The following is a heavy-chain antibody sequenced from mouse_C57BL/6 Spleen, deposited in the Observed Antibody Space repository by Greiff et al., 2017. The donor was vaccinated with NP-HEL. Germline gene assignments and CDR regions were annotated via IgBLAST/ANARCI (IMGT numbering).Heavy chain of an antibody. J-gene: IGHJ2*01. V-gene: IGHV1-80*01. CDR2: IYPGDGDT. Sequence: VQLQQSGAELVKPGASVKISCKASGYAFSSYWMNWVKQRPGKGLEWIGQIYPGDGDTNYTGKFKGKATLTADKSSSTAYMQPRSRTSEDSAVYFCARGGNWGLDYWGQGTTLTVSS. CDR1: GYAFSSYW. CDR3: ARGGNWGLDY. D-gene: IGHD4-1*01.